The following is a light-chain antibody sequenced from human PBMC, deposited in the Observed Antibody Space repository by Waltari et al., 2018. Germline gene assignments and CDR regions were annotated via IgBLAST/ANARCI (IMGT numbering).Light chain of an antibody. CDR1: GSDVGSYNV. CDR2: EGT. J-gene: IGLJ2*01. V-gene: IGLV2-23*01. Sequence: QSALTQPVSVSGSLGQSITITCTGVGSDVGSYNVVPWYQQHPGKAPKLIIYEGTKRPSGVSNRFSGSKSGNTASLTISGLQAEDEADYSCSSNAGSPLVFGGGTKLTVL. CDR3: SSNAGSPLV.